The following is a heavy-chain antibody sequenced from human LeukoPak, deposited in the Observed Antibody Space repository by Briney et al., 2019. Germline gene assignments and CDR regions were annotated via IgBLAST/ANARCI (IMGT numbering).Heavy chain of an antibody. CDR1: GGSISSHY. CDR3: ARVSNYYDSSGYYYYYYMDV. Sequence: SETLSLTCTVSGGSISSHYWSWIRQPPGKGLEWIGYIYYSGSTNYNPSLKSRVTISVDTSKNQFSLKLSSVTAADTAVYYCARVSNYYDSSGYYYYYYMDVWGKGTTVTLSS. D-gene: IGHD3-22*01. CDR2: IYYSGST. V-gene: IGHV4-59*11. J-gene: IGHJ6*03.